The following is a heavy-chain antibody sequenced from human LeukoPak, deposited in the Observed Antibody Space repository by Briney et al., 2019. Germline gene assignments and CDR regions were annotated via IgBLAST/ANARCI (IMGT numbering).Heavy chain of an antibody. CDR3: ARDRGIAARPSLLFDY. CDR1: GYTFTSYY. Sequence: GASVKVSCKASGYTFTSYYMHWARQAPGQGLEWMGIINPSGGSTSYAQKFQGRVTMTRDMSTSTVYMELSSLRSEDTAVYYCARDRGIAARPSLLFDYWGQGTLVTVSS. CDR2: INPSGGST. J-gene: IGHJ4*02. D-gene: IGHD6-6*01. V-gene: IGHV1-46*01.